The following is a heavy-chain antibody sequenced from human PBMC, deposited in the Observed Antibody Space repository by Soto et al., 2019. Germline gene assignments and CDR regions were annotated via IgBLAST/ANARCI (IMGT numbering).Heavy chain of an antibody. Sequence: GGSLRLSCAASGFTFSSYWMSWVRQAPGKGLEGVANIKQDGSEIHYVDSVEGRFTVSRDNAKNSLYLQMNSLRADDTAVYYCARGMLFRDPWGHGTLVTVSS. CDR3: ARGMLFRDP. CDR1: GFTFSSYW. CDR2: IKQDGSEI. V-gene: IGHV3-7*03. D-gene: IGHD2-21*01. J-gene: IGHJ5*02.